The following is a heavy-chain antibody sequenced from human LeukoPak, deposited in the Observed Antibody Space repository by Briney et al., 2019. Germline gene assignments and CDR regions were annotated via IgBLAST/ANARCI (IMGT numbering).Heavy chain of an antibody. V-gene: IGHV3-15*01. Sequence: LXXAASXXTXNNAXXXWXRQAAGKXXXWXGRIKSKTDGGTTDYAAPVKGRFTISRDDSKNTLYLQMNSLKTEDTAVYYCTTINWGAFDMWGQGTMVTVSS. D-gene: IGHD7-27*01. CDR3: TTINWGAFDM. CDR1: XXTXNNAX. J-gene: IGHJ3*02. CDR2: IKSKTDGGTT.